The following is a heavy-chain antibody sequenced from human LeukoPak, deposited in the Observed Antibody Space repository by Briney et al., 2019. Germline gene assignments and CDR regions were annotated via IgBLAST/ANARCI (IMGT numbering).Heavy chain of an antibody. V-gene: IGHV1-46*01. J-gene: IGHJ6*03. Sequence: ASVKVSCKASGYTFTSYYMHWVRQAPGQGLEWMGTINPSGGSTSYAQKFQGRVTMTRDTSTSTVYMELSSLRSEDTAVYYCARDHSYYDSSGYYYGSYYYYYMDVWGKGTTVTVTS. D-gene: IGHD3-22*01. CDR3: ARDHSYYDSSGYYYGSYYYYYMDV. CDR1: GYTFTSYY. CDR2: INPSGGST.